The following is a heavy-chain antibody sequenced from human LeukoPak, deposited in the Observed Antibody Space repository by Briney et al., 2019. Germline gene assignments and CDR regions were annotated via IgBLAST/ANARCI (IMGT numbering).Heavy chain of an antibody. D-gene: IGHD3-9*01. J-gene: IGHJ4*02. CDR3: ARGGGVDILTGFQY. CDR1: GYTFTSYY. Sequence: SVKVSCKASGYTFTSYYMHWVRQAPGQGLEWMGRIIPILDVTNYAQKFQGRVTITADQSTSTAYMELSSLRSEDTAVYYCARGGGVDILTGFQYWGQGTLVTVSS. V-gene: IGHV1-69*04. CDR2: IIPILDVT.